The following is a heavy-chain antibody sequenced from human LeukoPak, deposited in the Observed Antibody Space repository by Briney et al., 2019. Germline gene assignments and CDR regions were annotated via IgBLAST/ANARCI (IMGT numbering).Heavy chain of an antibody. CDR2: IKEDGSQK. J-gene: IGHJ4*02. Sequence: GGSLRLSCAASGFTFSSFWMTWVRQAPGKGLEWVANIKEDGSQKYYVDSVKGRFTISRDNAKNSLFLQTDSLRADDTAVYYCARDSGWFRFDYWGQGTLVTVSS. CDR1: GFTFSSFW. V-gene: IGHV3-7*03. D-gene: IGHD6-13*01. CDR3: ARDSGWFRFDY.